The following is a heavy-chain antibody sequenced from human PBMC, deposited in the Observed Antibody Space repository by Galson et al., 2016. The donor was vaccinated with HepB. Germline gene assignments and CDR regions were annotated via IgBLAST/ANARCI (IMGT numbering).Heavy chain of an antibody. CDR2: TYYRSMWYY. CDR1: GDSVPTDSAT. V-gene: IGHV6-1*01. CDR3: ARGPHLKYHGMHV. J-gene: IGHJ6*02. Sequence: CAISGDSVPTDSATWNWIRQSPSRGLEWLGRTYYRSMWYYDYAVSLKGRIIINPDTSKNQFSLQLSSVTPEDTAVYYCARGPHLKYHGMHVWGQGTTVTVSS.